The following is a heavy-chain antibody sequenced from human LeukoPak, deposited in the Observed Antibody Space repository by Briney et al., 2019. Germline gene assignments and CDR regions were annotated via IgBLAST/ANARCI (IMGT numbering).Heavy chain of an antibody. J-gene: IGHJ3*01. CDR2: VHHTGSD. CDR1: GYSISAGYF. CDR3: ARVIVAATHVPDAFDL. Sequence: SETLSLTCVISGYSISAGYFWGWIRQSPVKGLEWIGSVHHTGSDYYNPSLKCRVTISIDTSKNHFSLNLTSVTAPDTAVSFCARVIVAATHVPDAFDLWGQGILVTVSS. V-gene: IGHV4-38-2*01. D-gene: IGHD5-12*01.